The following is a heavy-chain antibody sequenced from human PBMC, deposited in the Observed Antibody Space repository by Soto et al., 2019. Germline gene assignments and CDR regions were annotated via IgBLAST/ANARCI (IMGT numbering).Heavy chain of an antibody. CDR2: IYYSGST. J-gene: IGHJ4*02. V-gene: IGHV4-59*01. Sequence: QVQLQESGPGLVKPSETLSLTCTVSGGSISSYYWSWIRQPPGRGLEWIGYIYYSGSTNYNPSLRIRVTMSVDTSKTEFSRRLSFVSAADTAVYYCARGGWSNDYWGQGTLVTVSS. CDR1: GGSISSYY. CDR3: ARGGWSNDY.